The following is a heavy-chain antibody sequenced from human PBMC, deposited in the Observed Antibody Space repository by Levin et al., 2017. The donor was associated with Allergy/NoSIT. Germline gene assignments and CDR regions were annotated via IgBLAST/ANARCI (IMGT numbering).Heavy chain of an antibody. CDR1: GFTLSDYA. V-gene: IGHV3-23*01. CDR2: ITGGGFNT. Sequence: GESLKISCDASGFTLSDYAMSWVRQAPGKGLEWVSVITGGGFNTYYGDSVKGRFTVSRDNSKNTLYLELNSLRAEDTTVYYCAKKQGGTTGFSFDVWGQGTMVTVSS. D-gene: IGHD1-14*01. J-gene: IGHJ3*01. CDR3: AKKQGGTTGFSFDV.